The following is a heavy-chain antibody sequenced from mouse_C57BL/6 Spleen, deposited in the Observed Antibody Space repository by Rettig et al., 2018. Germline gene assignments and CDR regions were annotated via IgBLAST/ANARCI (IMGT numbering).Heavy chain of an antibody. Sequence: QVQLQQSGPELVKPGASVKISCKASGYSFTSYYIHWVKQRPGQGLEWIGWIYPGSGNTKYNEKFKGKATLTADTSSSTAYMQLSSLTAEDSAVYYCAREGGSYYFDYWGQGTTLTVSS. J-gene: IGHJ2*01. V-gene: IGHV1-66*01. CDR3: AREGGSYYFDY. D-gene: IGHD1-1*02. CDR2: IYPGSGNT. CDR1: GYSFTSYY.